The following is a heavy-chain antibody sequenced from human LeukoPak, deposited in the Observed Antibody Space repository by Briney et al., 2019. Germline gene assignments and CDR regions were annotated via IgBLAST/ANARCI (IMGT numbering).Heavy chain of an antibody. CDR1: GFTFSTYA. CDR3: VNVVAATDYYYYGMDV. D-gene: IGHD2-15*01. J-gene: IGHJ6*02. V-gene: IGHV3-30*18. Sequence: GGSLRLSCAVSGFTFSTYAMHWVRQAPGQGLEWMAFISYDGRDKYYADSVKGRFTISRDNSKNTLYLQMNSLRVEDTAVYYCVNVVAATDYYYYGMDVWGQGTTVTVSS. CDR2: ISYDGRDK.